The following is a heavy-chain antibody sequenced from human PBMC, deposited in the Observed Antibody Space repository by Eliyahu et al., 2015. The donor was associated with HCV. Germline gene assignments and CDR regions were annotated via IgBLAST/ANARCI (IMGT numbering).Heavy chain of an antibody. CDR3: ARGYMIAVAAPFDY. J-gene: IGHJ4*02. Sequence: QVQLQQXGAGLLXPSETLSLTCAVYGXSFSGYYWSWIRQPPGKGLEWIGEINHSGSTNYNPSLKSRVTISVDTSKNQFSLKLSSVTAADTAVYYCARGYMIAVAAPFDYWGQGTLVTVSS. V-gene: IGHV4-34*01. D-gene: IGHD6-19*01. CDR2: INHSGST. CDR1: GXSFSGYY.